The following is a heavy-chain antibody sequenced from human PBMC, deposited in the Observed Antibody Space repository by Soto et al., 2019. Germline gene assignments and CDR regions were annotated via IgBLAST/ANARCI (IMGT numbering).Heavy chain of an antibody. CDR3: AKATATSGGAFEI. Sequence: GSLRLSCAVSGFICSSYDMSWVRQAPGKGLEWVSTILVGGSTHYEDAVKGRFTISRDTSKNTVYLQMNSLTAGDTAVYYCAKATATSGGAFEIYGQGTMVTVSS. CDR1: GFICSSYD. CDR2: ILVGGST. D-gene: IGHD1-1*01. V-gene: IGHV3-23*01. J-gene: IGHJ3*02.